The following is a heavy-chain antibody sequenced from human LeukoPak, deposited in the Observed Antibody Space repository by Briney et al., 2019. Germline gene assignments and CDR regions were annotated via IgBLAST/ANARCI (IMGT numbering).Heavy chain of an antibody. V-gene: IGHV5-51*01. CDR2: IFPGDSDT. Sequence: GEALKISCKGYGDRFTSYWVAWVRQMPGKGMECMGIIFPGDSDTRYSPSIQGQVTISVDRSISTAYLQWSSLKASDTAIYYCARRPLHSQNWLAPWGQGTLVTVSS. CDR3: ARRPLHSQNWLAP. J-gene: IGHJ5*02. CDR1: GDRFTSYW.